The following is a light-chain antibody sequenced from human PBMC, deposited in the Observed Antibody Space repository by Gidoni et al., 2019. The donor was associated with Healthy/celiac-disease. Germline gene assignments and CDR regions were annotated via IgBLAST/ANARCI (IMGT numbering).Light chain of an antibody. J-gene: IGLJ1*01. CDR2: DVS. V-gene: IGLV2-14*03. CDR1: SSDVGGYNY. CDR3: SSYTSSSTRV. Sequence: QSAMTQPASVSGSPGQAHTISCTGTSSDVGGYNYVSWYQQHPGKAPKLMIYDVSNRPSGVPNRFSGSKSGNTASLTISGLQAEDEAEYYCSSYTSSSTRVFGPGTKVTVL.